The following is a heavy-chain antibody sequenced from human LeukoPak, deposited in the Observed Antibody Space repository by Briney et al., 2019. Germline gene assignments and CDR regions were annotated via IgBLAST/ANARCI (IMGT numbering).Heavy chain of an antibody. Sequence: GGSLRLSCAASGFTFSSYSMNWVRQAPGKGLEWVSSISSSSNYIYYADSVKGRFTISRDNAKNSLYLQMNSLRAEDTVVYYCARDPSSGWYLKGWFDPWGQGTLVTVSS. CDR1: GFTFSSYS. CDR2: ISSSSNYI. V-gene: IGHV3-21*01. CDR3: ARDPSSGWYLKGWFDP. J-gene: IGHJ5*02. D-gene: IGHD6-19*01.